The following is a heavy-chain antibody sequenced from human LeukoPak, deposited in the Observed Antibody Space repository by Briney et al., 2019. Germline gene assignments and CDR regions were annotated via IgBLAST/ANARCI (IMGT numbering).Heavy chain of an antibody. D-gene: IGHD6-19*01. J-gene: IGHJ4*02. CDR2: INPNSGGT. CDR1: GYTFTGYY. Sequence: ASVKVSCKASGYTFTGYYMHWVRQAPGQGLEWMGWINPNSGGTNYAQKFQGRVTMTRDTSISTAYMELSRLRSDDTVVYYCASDSGGWDNYFDYWGQGTLVTVSS. V-gene: IGHV1-2*02. CDR3: ASDSGGWDNYFDY.